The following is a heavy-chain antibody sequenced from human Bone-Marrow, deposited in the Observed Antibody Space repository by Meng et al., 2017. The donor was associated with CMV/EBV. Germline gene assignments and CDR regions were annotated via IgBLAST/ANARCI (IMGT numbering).Heavy chain of an antibody. V-gene: IGHV4-34*01. CDR1: GGSFSGYY. D-gene: IGHD2-2*01. CDR3: ARGRYCSSTSCVYTVLYYYYGMDV. J-gene: IGHJ6*02. Sequence: WGSLRLSCAVYGGSFSGYYWSWIRQLPGKRLEWIGEINHSGSTNYNPSLKSRVTISVDTSKNQFFLKLSSVTAADTAVYYCARGRYCSSTSCVYTVLYYYYGMDVWGQGTTVTVSS. CDR2: INHSGST.